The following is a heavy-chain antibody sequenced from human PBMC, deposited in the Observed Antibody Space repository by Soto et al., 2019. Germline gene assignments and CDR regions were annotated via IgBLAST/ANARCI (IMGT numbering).Heavy chain of an antibody. Sequence: GGSLRLSCAASGFTFSSYGMHWVRQAPGKGLEWVAVIWYDGSNKYYADSVKGRFTISRDSSKNTLYLQMNSLRAEDTAVYYCARDGTYYYGSGSYYKKVYGMDVWGQGTTVTVSS. CDR2: IWYDGSNK. CDR3: ARDGTYYYGSGSYYKKVYGMDV. J-gene: IGHJ6*02. D-gene: IGHD3-10*01. CDR1: GFTFSSYG. V-gene: IGHV3-33*01.